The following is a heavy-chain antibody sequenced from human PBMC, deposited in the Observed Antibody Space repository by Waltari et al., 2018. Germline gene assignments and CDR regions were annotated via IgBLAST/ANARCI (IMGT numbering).Heavy chain of an antibody. CDR3: ARDRTRVGGMDV. CDR1: GFTVSSHY. J-gene: IGHJ6*02. Sequence: EVQLVESGGGLIQPGWSLRLSCAASGFTVSSHYMTWVRQAPGKGLEWVSIIYTGVTTYYADSVKGRFAISTDNSKNTLYLQMNSLRVEDTAVYYCARDRTRVGGMDVWGQGTTVTVSS. D-gene: IGHD4-17*01. V-gene: IGHV3-53*01. CDR2: IYTGVTT.